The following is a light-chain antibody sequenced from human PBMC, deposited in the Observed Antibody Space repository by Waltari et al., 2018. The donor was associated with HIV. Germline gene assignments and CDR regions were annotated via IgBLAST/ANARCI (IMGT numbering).Light chain of an antibody. CDR1: SSNIGAGYD. V-gene: IGLV1-40*01. J-gene: IGLJ2*01. Sequence: QSVLTQPPSVSGAPGQRVTISCTGSSSNIGAGYDVPWYQQLPGAAPNLLIYSDRFSDSKSGTSASLAITGLQAEDEADYYCQSYDSSLNNHVLFGGGTKLTVL. CDR3: QSYDSSLNNHVL.